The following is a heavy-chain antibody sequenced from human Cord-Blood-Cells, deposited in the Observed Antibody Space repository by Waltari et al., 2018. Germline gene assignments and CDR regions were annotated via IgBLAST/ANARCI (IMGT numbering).Heavy chain of an antibody. Sequence: EVQLVESGGGLVQPGGSLRLSCAASGFTFSSYWIRWVRQAPGKGLEWVANIKKDGSEKYYVDSVKGRFTISRDNAKNSLYLQMNSLRAEDTAVYYCARARSSGWYRAHFDYWGQGTLVTVSS. J-gene: IGHJ4*02. D-gene: IGHD6-19*01. CDR3: ARARSSGWYRAHFDY. CDR2: IKKDGSEK. CDR1: GFTFSSYW. V-gene: IGHV3-7*01.